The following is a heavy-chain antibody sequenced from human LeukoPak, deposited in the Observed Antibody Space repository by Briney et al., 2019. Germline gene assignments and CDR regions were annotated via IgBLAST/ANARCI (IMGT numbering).Heavy chain of an antibody. D-gene: IGHD6-13*01. Sequence: ETLSLTCAVYGGSFSGYYWSWIRQPPGKGLEWIGEINHSGSTNYNPSLKSRVTISVDTSKNQFSLKLSSVTAADTAVYYCARVGAAAGLDYWGQGTLVTVSS. V-gene: IGHV4-34*01. CDR1: GGSFSGYY. CDR3: ARVGAAAGLDY. CDR2: INHSGST. J-gene: IGHJ4*02.